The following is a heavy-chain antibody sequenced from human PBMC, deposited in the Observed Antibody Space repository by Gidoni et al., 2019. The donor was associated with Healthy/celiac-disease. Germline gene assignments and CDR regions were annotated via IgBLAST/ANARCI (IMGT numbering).Heavy chain of an antibody. Sequence: EVQLVASGGGLVQPGRSLRLSCAASGFTFDDYAMHWVRQAPGKGLEWVSGISWNSGSIGYADSVKGRFTISRDNAKNSLYLQMNSLRAEDTALYYCAKDAGGYCSSTSCYRWGFDPWGQGTLVTVSS. CDR3: AKDAGGYCSSTSCYRWGFDP. CDR1: GFTFDDYA. D-gene: IGHD2-2*01. V-gene: IGHV3-9*01. CDR2: ISWNSGSI. J-gene: IGHJ5*02.